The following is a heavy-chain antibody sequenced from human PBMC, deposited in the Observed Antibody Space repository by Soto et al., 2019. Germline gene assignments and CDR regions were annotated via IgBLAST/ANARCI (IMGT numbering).Heavy chain of an antibody. Sequence: PSETLSLTCTVSGGSISSSSYYWGWIRQPPGKGLEWIGSIYYSGSTYYNPSLKSRVTISVDTSKNQFSLKLSSVTAADTAVYYCARLAAPLYYYGSGASWFDPWGQGTLVTVSS. V-gene: IGHV4-39*01. D-gene: IGHD3-10*01. CDR1: GGSISSSSYY. J-gene: IGHJ5*02. CDR2: IYYSGST. CDR3: ARLAAPLYYYGSGASWFDP.